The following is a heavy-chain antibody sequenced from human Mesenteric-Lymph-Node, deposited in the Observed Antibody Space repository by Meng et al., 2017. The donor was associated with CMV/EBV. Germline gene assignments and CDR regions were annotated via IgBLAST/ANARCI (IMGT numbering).Heavy chain of an antibody. CDR1: GSSLAYDTYY. J-gene: IGHJ6*02. CDR3: ARLVGVVSSSWYPSYYYGMDV. D-gene: IGHD6-13*01. Sequence: GSLRLSCTVSGSSLAYDTYYWGWIRQSPGKGLEWIGIIYYSGSTQYNPSLKSRVTMSKDTSKNQFSLKLSSVTAADTAVYYCARLVGVVSSSWYPSYYYGMDVWGQGTTVTVSS. V-gene: IGHV4-39*01. CDR2: IYYSGST.